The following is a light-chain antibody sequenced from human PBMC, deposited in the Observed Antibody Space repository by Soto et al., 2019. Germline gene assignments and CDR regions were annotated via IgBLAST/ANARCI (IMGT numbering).Light chain of an antibody. CDR1: QGISSF. J-gene: IGKJ4*01. CDR2: AAS. CDR3: QQLQAYPLT. Sequence: DIQLTQSPSFLSASVGDRVTITCRASQGISSFLAWFQQKPGKAPKLLIYAASTLQSGVPSRFSGSGSGTEFTLTINSLQPEDFATYYCQQLQAYPLTFGGGTKVEIK. V-gene: IGKV1-9*01.